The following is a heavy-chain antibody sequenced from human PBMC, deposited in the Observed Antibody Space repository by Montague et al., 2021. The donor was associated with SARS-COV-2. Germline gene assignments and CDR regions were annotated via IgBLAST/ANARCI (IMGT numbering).Heavy chain of an antibody. CDR2: VLYTGTP. J-gene: IGHJ4*02. V-gene: IGHV4-39*07. CDR1: GGSIANSHKY. Sequence: SETLSLTCTVSGGSIANSHKYWGWVRQPPGKGLEWIGSVLYTGTPYHHPSLTARVTISLDTSKNQFSLKMYSVTAADTATYFCVAGRDSAKAGAYWGQGTLVTVSS. CDR3: VAGRDSAKAGAY. D-gene: IGHD4/OR15-4a*01.